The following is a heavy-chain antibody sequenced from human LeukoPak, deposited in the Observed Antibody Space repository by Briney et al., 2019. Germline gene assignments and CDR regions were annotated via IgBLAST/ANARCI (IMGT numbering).Heavy chain of an antibody. D-gene: IGHD6-13*01. V-gene: IGHV3-23*01. CDR3: AKDDSSWYYYYYYMDV. Sequence: GGSLRLSCAASGFTFSSYAMSWVRQAPGKGLEWVSAISGSGGSTYYADSVKGRFTISRDNSKNTLYLQMNSLRAEDTAVYYCAKDDSSWYYYYYYMDVWGKGTTVTVSS. CDR1: GFTFSSYA. CDR2: ISGSGGST. J-gene: IGHJ6*03.